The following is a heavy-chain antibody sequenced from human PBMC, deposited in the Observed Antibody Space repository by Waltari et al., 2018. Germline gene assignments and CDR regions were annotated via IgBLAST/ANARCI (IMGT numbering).Heavy chain of an antibody. CDR1: GFTVSSNY. V-gene: IGHV3-53*01. CDR3: ARDRYGYGDGYYYGMDV. CDR2: IYSGGST. D-gene: IGHD4-17*01. J-gene: IGHJ6*02. Sequence: EVQLVESGGGLIQPGGSLRLSCAASGFTVSSNYMSWVRPAPGKGLEWVSVIYSGGSTYYADSVKGRFTISRDNSKNTLYLQMNSLRAEDTAVYYCARDRYGYGDGYYYGMDVWGQGTTVTVSS.